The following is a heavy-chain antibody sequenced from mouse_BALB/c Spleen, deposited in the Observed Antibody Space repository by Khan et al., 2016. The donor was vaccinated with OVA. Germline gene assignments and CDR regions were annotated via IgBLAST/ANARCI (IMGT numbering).Heavy chain of an antibody. Sequence: EVQLQGSGPGLVKPSQSLSLTCTVTGYSITSDYAWNWIRQFPGNKLEWMGYISYSGSTSYNPSPKSRIPITRATSKNQFFLQLNSVTTEDTATYYSARSIMANWGQGSTLTVSS. V-gene: IGHV3-2*02. J-gene: IGHJ2*01. CDR1: GYSITSDYA. CDR2: ISYSGST. CDR3: ARSIMAN.